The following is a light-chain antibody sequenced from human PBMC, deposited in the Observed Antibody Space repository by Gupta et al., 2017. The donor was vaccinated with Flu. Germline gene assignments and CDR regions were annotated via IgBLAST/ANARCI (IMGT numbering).Light chain of an antibody. CDR2: GAS. CDR1: PSVSSSY. J-gene: IGKJ1*01. Sequence: DIVLTQSPGTLSLSPGERATLSCRASPSVSSSYLAWYQQKPVQAPRLLIYGASSRATGIPDRFSGSGSGTDFTLTISRLDPEDFAVYYCQQDGSSPWTFGQGTKVEIK. CDR3: QQDGSSPWT. V-gene: IGKV3-20*01.